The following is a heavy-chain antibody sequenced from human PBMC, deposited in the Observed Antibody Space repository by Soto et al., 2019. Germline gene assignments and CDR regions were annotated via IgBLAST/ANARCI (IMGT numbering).Heavy chain of an antibody. CDR1: EITFNSYW. J-gene: IGHJ6*02. V-gene: IGHV3-74*01. Sequence: EVQLVESGGGLVQPGGSLRLSCAASEITFNSYWMHWVRQAPGKGLVWVSRINSDGGTTYYADSPRGRFTISRDNAKNTLHLQMNSLSAEDTAVYYCARGASYGMDVWGQGTTVTVSS. CDR3: ARGASYGMDV. CDR2: INSDGGTT.